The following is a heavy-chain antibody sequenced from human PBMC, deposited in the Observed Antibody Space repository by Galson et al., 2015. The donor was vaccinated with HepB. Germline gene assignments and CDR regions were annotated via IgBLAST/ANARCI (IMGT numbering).Heavy chain of an antibody. CDR3: ARYCSSTSCYLVPSDAFDI. D-gene: IGHD2-2*01. CDR2: ISSSSSTI. J-gene: IGHJ3*02. CDR1: RFTFSSYS. V-gene: IGHV3-48*01. Sequence: SLRLSCAASRFTFSSYSMNWVRQAPGKGLEWVSYISSSSSTIYYADSVKGRFTISRDNAKNSLYLQMNSLRAEDTAVYYCARYCSSTSCYLVPSDAFDIWGQGTMVTVSS.